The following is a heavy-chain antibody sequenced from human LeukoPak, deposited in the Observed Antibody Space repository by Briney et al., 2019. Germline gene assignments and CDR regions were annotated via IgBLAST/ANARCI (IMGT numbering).Heavy chain of an antibody. CDR2: IYIGGGT. V-gene: IGHV3-66*02. D-gene: IGHD6-6*01. CDR1: GFTVSSNY. CDR3: AGDRPTQGDDAFDI. Sequence: PGGSLRLSCAASGFTVSSNYMSWVRQAPGKGLEWVSVIYIGGGTYYADSVKGRFTISRDNSKNTLYLQMNSLRAEDTAVYYCAGDRPTQGDDAFDIWGQGTMVTVSS. J-gene: IGHJ3*02.